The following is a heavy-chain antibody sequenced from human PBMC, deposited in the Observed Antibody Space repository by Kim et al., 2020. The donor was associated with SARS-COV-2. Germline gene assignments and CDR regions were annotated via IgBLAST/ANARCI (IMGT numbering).Heavy chain of an antibody. CDR1: EFTFSNAW. V-gene: IGHV3-15*01. CDR3: TGFGEGY. D-gene: IGHD3-10*01. Sequence: GGSLRLSCAASEFTFSNAWMHWVRQAPGKGLEWVAIIKSKTHGGTTDYAALVKGRFTISRDDSKNTLYLQMNTLKTEDTAVYYCTGFGEGYWGQGTLVTVSS. CDR2: IKSKTHGGTT. J-gene: IGHJ4*02.